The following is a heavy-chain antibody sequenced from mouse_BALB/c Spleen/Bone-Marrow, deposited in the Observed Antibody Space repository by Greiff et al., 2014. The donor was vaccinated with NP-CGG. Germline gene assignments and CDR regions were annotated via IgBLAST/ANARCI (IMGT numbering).Heavy chain of an antibody. J-gene: IGHJ4*01. D-gene: IGHD1-2*01. V-gene: IGHV5-6-5*01. CDR1: GITVSSYT. CDR2: ITGGGTT. Sequence: EVKLVESGGGLVKPGESLKFPCAASGITVSSYTVSWVRQTPEKRLEWVASITGGGTTYYPDSVKGRFTISRDNARNILYLQVSSLRSEDTAIYYCARHYGYVDAMDYWGQGTSVTVSS. CDR3: ARHYGYVDAMDY.